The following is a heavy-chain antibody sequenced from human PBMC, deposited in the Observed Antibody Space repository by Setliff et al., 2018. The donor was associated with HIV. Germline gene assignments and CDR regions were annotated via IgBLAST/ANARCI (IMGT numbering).Heavy chain of an antibody. CDR1: GFTFSDYY. J-gene: IGHJ6*02. V-gene: IGHV3-11*01. Sequence: GGSLRLSCAASGFTFSDYYMSWIRQAPGKGLEWVSYISSVGTIYYADSVKGRFTISRDNAKNSLYLQMNSLRAEDTAVYYCAKDRGPEGAPYSYYGMDVWGQGTTVTVSS. CDR3: AKDRGPEGAPYSYYGMDV. CDR2: ISSVGTI.